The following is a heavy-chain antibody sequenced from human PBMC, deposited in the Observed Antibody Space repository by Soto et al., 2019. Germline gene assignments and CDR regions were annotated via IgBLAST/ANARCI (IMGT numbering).Heavy chain of an antibody. CDR1: GFSLSTSGAA. CDR2: IYLDGDK. J-gene: IGHJ5*02. D-gene: IGHD3-22*01. CDR3: AHRATMTSFGLIIDNGIWFDP. V-gene: IGHV2-5*02. Sequence: QINLIESGPTLVKPTQTLTLTCTFSGFSLSTSGAAVGWVRQPPGRALEWLALIYLDGDKRYNASLGNRLTITKDTTMNQVVLTLTNVDPADTATYYCAHRATMTSFGLIIDNGIWFDPWGQGTRVIVSS.